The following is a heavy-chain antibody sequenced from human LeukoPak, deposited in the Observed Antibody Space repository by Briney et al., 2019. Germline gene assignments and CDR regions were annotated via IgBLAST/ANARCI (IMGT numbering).Heavy chain of an antibody. CDR2: INPNSGGT. CDR3: ARDAAARPEPENDY. Sequence: ASVKVSCKASGYTFTGYYMHWVRQAPGQGLEWMGWINPNSGGTNYAQKFQGRVTMTRDTSISTAYMELSRLRSDDTAVYYCARDAAARPEPENDYWGQGTLVTVSS. CDR1: GYTFTGYY. J-gene: IGHJ4*02. V-gene: IGHV1-2*02. D-gene: IGHD6-6*01.